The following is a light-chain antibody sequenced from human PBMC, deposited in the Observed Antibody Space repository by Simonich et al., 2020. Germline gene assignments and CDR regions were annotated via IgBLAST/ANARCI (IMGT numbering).Light chain of an antibody. CDR2: AES. Sequence: DIQMTQSPSSLSASVGGRFTITCRASQSISSELKGYQQKPGKATKLLSYAESSLQSGVPSRFSGSGSGTDLTLTLSSLQPEDFATYDWQQSYSTPLTFRGGTKVEIK. J-gene: IGKJ4*01. CDR1: QSISSE. V-gene: IGKV1-39*01. CDR3: QQSYSTPLT.